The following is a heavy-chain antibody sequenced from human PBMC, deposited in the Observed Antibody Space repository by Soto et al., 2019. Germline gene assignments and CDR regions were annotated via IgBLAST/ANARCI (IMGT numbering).Heavy chain of an antibody. CDR2: ISSSSSTI. V-gene: IGHV3-48*01. D-gene: IGHD4-17*01. CDR1: GFTFSSYS. J-gene: IGHJ1*01. Sequence: EVQLVESGGGLVQPGGSLRLSCAASGFTFSSYSMNWVRQAPGKGLEWVSYISSSSSTIYYADSVKGRFTISRDNAKNSLYLEINSLRAEDTAVYYCARGLYGDQREYFQYWGQGNLVTVSS. CDR3: ARGLYGDQREYFQY.